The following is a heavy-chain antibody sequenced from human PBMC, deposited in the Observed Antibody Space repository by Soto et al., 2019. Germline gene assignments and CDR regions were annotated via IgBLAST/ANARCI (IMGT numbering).Heavy chain of an antibody. D-gene: IGHD1-20*01. V-gene: IGHV4-30-4*01. Sequence: QVQLQETGRGLVKPSQTLSLTCTVSGGSISSGDDFWTWIRQPPGKGLEWIGYIYYSGSTYYNPSLNSLLTMSVDTSKNQFSLKLSSVTAADTPVYYCARDRAKWKDYYYYGMDVWGQGTTVTVSS. CDR2: IYYSGST. CDR1: GGSISSGDDF. CDR3: ARDRAKWKDYYYYGMDV. J-gene: IGHJ6*02.